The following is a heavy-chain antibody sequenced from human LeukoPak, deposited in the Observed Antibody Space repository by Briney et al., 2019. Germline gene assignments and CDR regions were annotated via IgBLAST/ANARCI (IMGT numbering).Heavy chain of an antibody. V-gene: IGHV3-23*01. CDR1: GFTFSSYA. CDR2: ISGSGGST. Sequence: GGSLRLSCAASGFTFSSYAMSWVRQAPGKGLEWVSAISGSGGSTYYADSVKGRFTISRDNSKNTLYLQMNSLRAEDTAVYYCAKSEYCGGDCYSELQSPPDYWGQGTLVTVSS. CDR3: AKSEYCGGDCYSELQSPPDY. J-gene: IGHJ4*02. D-gene: IGHD2-21*02.